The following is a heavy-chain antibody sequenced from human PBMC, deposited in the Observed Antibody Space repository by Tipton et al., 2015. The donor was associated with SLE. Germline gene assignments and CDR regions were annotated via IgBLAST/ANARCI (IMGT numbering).Heavy chain of an antibody. V-gene: IGHV4-34*01. D-gene: IGHD3-22*01. CDR3: VNQDSGLVIGP. CDR1: GESFKGFS. J-gene: IGHJ5*02. Sequence: TLSLTCDVYGESFKGFSWTWIRQPPGKGLEWIGQINAYGSTHYNPSLKSRVTISVDPAKNQFSLKLTSVTAADTAVYYCVNQDSGLVIGPWGQGTLVTVSS. CDR2: INAYGST.